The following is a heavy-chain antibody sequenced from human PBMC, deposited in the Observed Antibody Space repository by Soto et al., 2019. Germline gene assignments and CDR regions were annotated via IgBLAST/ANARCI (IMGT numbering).Heavy chain of an antibody. J-gene: IGHJ6*02. CDR1: GGTFSSYA. CDR2: IIPIFGTA. Sequence: QVQLVQSGAEVKKPGSSVKVSCKASGGTFSSYAISWVRQAPGQGLEWMGGIIPIFGTANYAQKFQGRVTITADESTSTAYMELSSLRSEDTAVDYCARGRIVLMVYAIVGYYGMDVWGQGTTVTVSS. CDR3: ARGRIVLMVYAIVGYYGMDV. V-gene: IGHV1-69*01. D-gene: IGHD2-8*01.